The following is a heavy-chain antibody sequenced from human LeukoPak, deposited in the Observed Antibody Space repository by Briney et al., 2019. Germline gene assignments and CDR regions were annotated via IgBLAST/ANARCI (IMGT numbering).Heavy chain of an antibody. V-gene: IGHV4-61*02. CDR2: IYTSGST. Sequence: SETLSLTCTVSGGSISSGSYYRSWIRQPAGKGLEWIGRIYTSGSTNYNPSLKSRVTISVDTSKNQFSLKLSSVTAADTAVYYCARESGKVERWLQAHPFDYWGQGTLVTVSS. CDR3: ARESGKVERWLQAHPFDY. J-gene: IGHJ4*02. D-gene: IGHD5-24*01. CDR1: GGSISSGSYY.